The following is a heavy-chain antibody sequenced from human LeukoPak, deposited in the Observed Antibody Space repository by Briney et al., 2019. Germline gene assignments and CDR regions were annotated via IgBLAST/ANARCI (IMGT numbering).Heavy chain of an antibody. CDR2: SYSGNTT. J-gene: IGHJ4*02. V-gene: IGHV3-66*01. D-gene: IGHD6-19*01. CDR1: GFTFTNAW. CDR3: ATYSSGRRGYYFDS. Sequence: GGSLRLSCATSGFTFTNAWMTWVRQAPGKGLEWVAISYSGNTTYCADSVRGRFTISRDKSKNRLHLQMNSLRAEDTAVYYCATYSSGRRGYYFDSWGQGTLVTVSS.